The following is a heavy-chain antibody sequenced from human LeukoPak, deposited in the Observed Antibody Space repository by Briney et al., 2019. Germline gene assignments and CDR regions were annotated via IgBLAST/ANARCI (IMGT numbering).Heavy chain of an antibody. CDR3: ARDRGGSSYYFDY. D-gene: IGHD1-26*01. J-gene: IGHJ4*02. CDR1: GFTFSSYW. V-gene: IGHV3-7*01. CDR2: IKQDGSEK. Sequence: PGGSLRLSCAASGFTFSSYWMSWVRQAPGKGLEWVVNIKQDGSEKYYVDSVKGRFTISRDNAKNSLYLQMNSLRAEDTAVYYCARDRGGSSYYFDYWGQGTLVTVSS.